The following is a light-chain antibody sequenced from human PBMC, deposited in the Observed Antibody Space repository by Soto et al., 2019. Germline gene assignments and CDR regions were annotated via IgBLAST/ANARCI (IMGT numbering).Light chain of an antibody. CDR1: QSISSW. CDR3: QQYNYYRT. Sequence: IQMPQSPSTLSASVGDRVTITFRASQSISSWLAWFQQKPGKAPKLLIYDASTLESGVPSRFSGSGSGTEFTLTISSLQPDDFATYYCQQYNYYRTFGQGTKVDI. J-gene: IGKJ1*01. V-gene: IGKV1-5*01. CDR2: DAS.